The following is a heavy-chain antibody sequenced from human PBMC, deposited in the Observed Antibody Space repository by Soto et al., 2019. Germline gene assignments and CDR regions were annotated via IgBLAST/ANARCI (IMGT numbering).Heavy chain of an antibody. CDR1: GGSISSSNW. J-gene: IGHJ6*02. CDR2: IYHSGST. D-gene: IGHD1-26*01. Sequence: PSETLSLTCAVSGGSISSSNWWSWVRQPPGKGLEWIGKIYHSGSTNYNPSLKSRVTISVDKSKNQFSLKLSSVTAADTAVYYCARVSGSYYYGMDVWGQGTLVTVSS. CDR3: ARVSGSYYYGMDV. V-gene: IGHV4-4*02.